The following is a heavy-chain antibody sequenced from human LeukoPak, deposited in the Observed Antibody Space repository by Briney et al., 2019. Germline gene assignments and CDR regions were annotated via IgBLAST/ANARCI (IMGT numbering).Heavy chain of an antibody. CDR1: GFTFINFA. CDR3: ARLVTGFPNWFDP. Sequence: GESLRLSCAASGFTFINFAMIWVRQSPGKGLEWVSVIGADSGGIHYTDSVKGRFTISRDNSKDTLYLQMNSLRAEDTAVYYCARLVTGFPNWFDPWGQGTLVTVSS. D-gene: IGHD3-9*01. J-gene: IGHJ5*02. V-gene: IGHV3-23*01. CDR2: IGADSGGI.